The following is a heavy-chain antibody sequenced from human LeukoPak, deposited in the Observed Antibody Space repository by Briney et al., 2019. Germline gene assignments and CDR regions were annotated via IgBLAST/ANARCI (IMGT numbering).Heavy chain of an antibody. D-gene: IGHD3-22*01. CDR2: IFHSGSA. CDR3: ARLLYDSRGYYYFDY. CDR1: GVSVSSGGYS. Sequence: SETLSLTCAVSGVSVSSGGYSWSWIRQSPGKGLEWIGYIFHSGSAYYNPSLKSRVSISVDRSKNQFSLKLSSVTAADTAVFYCARLLYDSRGYYYFDYWGQGTLVTVSS. V-gene: IGHV4-30-2*06. J-gene: IGHJ4*02.